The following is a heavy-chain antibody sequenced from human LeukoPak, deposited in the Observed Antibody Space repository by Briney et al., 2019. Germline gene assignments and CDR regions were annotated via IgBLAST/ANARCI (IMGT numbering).Heavy chain of an antibody. Sequence: SETLSLTCTVSGGSISSSSYYWGWIRQPPGKGLEWIGSIYYSGSTNYNPSLKSRVTISVGTSKNQFSLKLSSVTAADTAVYYCARMTTVTTGYYGMDVWGQGTTVTVSS. CDR1: GGSISSSSYY. V-gene: IGHV4-39*07. D-gene: IGHD4-17*01. J-gene: IGHJ6*02. CDR2: IYYSGST. CDR3: ARMTTVTTGYYGMDV.